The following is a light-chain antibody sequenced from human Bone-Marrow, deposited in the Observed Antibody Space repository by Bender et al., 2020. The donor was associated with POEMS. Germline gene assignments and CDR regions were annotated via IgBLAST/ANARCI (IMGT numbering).Light chain of an antibody. CDR3: CSYADTYTVI. V-gene: IGLV1-44*01. CDR2: NSF. J-gene: IGLJ2*01. Sequence: LTQPPSASGTPGQSVTISCSGISSNIRTNTVNWYQQFPGTAPKLFIYNSFQRPSGVPDRFSGSQSGTSASLAISGLQSEDEADYYCCSYADTYTVIFGGGTKLTVL. CDR1: SSNIRTNT.